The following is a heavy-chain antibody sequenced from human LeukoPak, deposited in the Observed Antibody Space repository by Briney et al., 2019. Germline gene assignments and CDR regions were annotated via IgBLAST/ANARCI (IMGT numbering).Heavy chain of an antibody. CDR3: ARDLFDWTDYYYYYMDV. D-gene: IGHD2-21*01. CDR2: IYYSGST. CDR1: GGSISSYY. V-gene: IGHV4-59*01. J-gene: IGHJ6*03. Sequence: NPSETLSLTCTVSGGSISSYYWSWIRQPPGKVLEWIGYIYYSGSTNYNPSLKSRVTISVDTSKNQFSLKLSSVTAADTAVYYCARDLFDWTDYYYYYMDVWGKGTTVTVSS.